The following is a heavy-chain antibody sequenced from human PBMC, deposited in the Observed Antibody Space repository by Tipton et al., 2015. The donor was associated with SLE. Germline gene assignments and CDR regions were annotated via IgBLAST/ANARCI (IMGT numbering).Heavy chain of an antibody. V-gene: IGHV3-21*01. Sequence: SLRLSCAASGFTFSSYSMNWVRQAPGKGLEWVSSISSSSSYIYYADSVKGRFTISRDNAKNSLYLQMNSPRAEDTAVYYCARDKAVAGLGDYWGQGTLVTVSS. CDR1: GFTFSSYS. CDR2: ISSSSSYI. J-gene: IGHJ4*02. CDR3: ARDKAVAGLGDY. D-gene: IGHD6-19*01.